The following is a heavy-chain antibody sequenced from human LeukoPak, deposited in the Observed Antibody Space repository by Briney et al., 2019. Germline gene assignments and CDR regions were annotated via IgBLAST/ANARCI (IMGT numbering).Heavy chain of an antibody. J-gene: IGHJ6*04. Sequence: GGSLRLSCAASGFTFSSYGMHWVRQAPGKGLEWVAVISYDGGNKYYADSVKGRFTTSRDNSKNTLYLQMNSLRAEDTAVYYCAELGITMIGGVWGKGTTVTISS. CDR3: AELGITMIGGV. D-gene: IGHD3-10*02. CDR2: ISYDGGNK. V-gene: IGHV3-30*18. CDR1: GFTFSSYG.